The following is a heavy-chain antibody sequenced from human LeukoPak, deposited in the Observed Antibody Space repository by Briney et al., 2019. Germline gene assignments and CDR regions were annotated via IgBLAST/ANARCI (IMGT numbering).Heavy chain of an antibody. CDR3: ARDRITFGGVIVITSADY. CDR1: GYTFTSYG. D-gene: IGHD3-16*02. Sequence: ASVKVSCKASGYTFTSYGISWVRQAPGQGLEWMGWISAYNGNTNYAQKLQGRVTMTTDTSTSTAYMELRSLRSDDTAVYYCARDRITFGGVIVITSADYWGQGTLVTVSS. V-gene: IGHV1-18*01. CDR2: ISAYNGNT. J-gene: IGHJ4*02.